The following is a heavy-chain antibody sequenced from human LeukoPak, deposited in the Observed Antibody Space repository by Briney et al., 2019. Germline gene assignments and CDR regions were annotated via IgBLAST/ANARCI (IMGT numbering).Heavy chain of an antibody. J-gene: IGHJ2*01. CDR2: IYSNGIT. CDR3: ARRAYYDSSGYHPTSGYFDL. V-gene: IGHV4-4*08. D-gene: IGHD3-22*01. CDR1: GGSFFSYY. Sequence: SETLSLTCTVSGGSFFSYYWNWIRRPPGKGLEWLGEIYSNGITTYTPSLRSRGTISIATSKKQISLRLTSVTAADTAIYYCARRAYYDSSGYHPTSGYFDLWGRGTLVTVSS.